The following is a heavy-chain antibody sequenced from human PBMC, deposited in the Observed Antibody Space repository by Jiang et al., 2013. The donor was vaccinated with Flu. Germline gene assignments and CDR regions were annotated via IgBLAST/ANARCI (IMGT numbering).Heavy chain of an antibody. CDR1: GFSLSARGVG. V-gene: IGHV2-5*02. CDR2: IYWDDDK. Sequence: KPTQTLTLTCTFSGFSLSARGVGVGWIRQPPGKALEWPALIYWDDDKRYSSSLKSRLTITKDTSKTQVVLTMTNMDPVDTATYYCAHAPVNYDYGLGGYYKYAEYFHYWGQGTLVTVSS. D-gene: IGHD3-10*01. CDR3: AHAPVNYDYGLGGYYKYAEYFHY. J-gene: IGHJ1*01.